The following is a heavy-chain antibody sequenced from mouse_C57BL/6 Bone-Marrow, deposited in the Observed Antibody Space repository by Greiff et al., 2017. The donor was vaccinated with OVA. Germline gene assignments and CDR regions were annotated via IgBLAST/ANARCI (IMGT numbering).Heavy chain of an antibody. V-gene: IGHV1-63*01. CDR3: ARRSAQAHYFDY. J-gene: IGHJ2*01. D-gene: IGHD3-2*02. Sequence: VQLQESGAELVRPGTSVKMSCKASGYTFTNYWIGWAKQRPGHGLEWIGDIYPGGGYTNYNEKFKGKATLTADKSSSTAYMQFSSLTSEDSAIYYCARRSAQAHYFDYWGQGTTLTVSS. CDR1: GYTFTNYW. CDR2: IYPGGGYT.